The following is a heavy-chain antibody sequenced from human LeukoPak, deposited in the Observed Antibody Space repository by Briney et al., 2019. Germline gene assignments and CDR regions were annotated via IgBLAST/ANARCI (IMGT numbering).Heavy chain of an antibody. Sequence: GGSLRLSCAASGFTFSSYAMSWVRQAPGKGLEWVSAISGSGGSTYYADSVKGRFTISRDNSKNTLYLQMNSLRAEDTAVYYCAKDPRGDGYNPDYFDYWGQGTLVTVSS. CDR3: AKDPRGDGYNPDYFDY. V-gene: IGHV3-23*01. J-gene: IGHJ4*02. CDR1: GFTFSSYA. D-gene: IGHD5-24*01. CDR2: ISGSGGST.